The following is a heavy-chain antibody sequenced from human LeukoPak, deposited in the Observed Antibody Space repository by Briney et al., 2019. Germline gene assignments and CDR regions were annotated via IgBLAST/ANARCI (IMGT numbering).Heavy chain of an antibody. Sequence: GGSLRLSCAASGFTFSSYAMHWVRQAPGKGLEWVAVISYDGSNKYYADSVKGRFTISRDNSKNTLYLQMNSLRAEDTAVYYCAKLGSELGATWAYFDYWGQGTLVTVSS. CDR2: ISYDGSNK. J-gene: IGHJ4*02. CDR1: GFTFSSYA. CDR3: AKLGSELGATWAYFDY. V-gene: IGHV3-30-3*02. D-gene: IGHD1-26*01.